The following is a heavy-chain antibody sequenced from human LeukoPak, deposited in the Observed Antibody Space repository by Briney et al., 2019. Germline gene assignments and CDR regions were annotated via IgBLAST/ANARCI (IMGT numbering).Heavy chain of an antibody. J-gene: IGHJ4*02. D-gene: IGHD6-13*01. Sequence: ASVKVFCKASGYTFTSYDINWVRQATGQGLEWMGWMNPNSGNTGYAQKFQGRVTMTRNTSISTAYMELSSLRSEDTAVYYCARGRSSSSGFDYWGQGTLVTVSS. CDR2: MNPNSGNT. CDR3: ARGRSSSSGFDY. CDR1: GYTFTSYD. V-gene: IGHV1-8*01.